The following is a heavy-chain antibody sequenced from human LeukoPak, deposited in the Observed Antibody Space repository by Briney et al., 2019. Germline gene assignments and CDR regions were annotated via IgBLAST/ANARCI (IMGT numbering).Heavy chain of an antibody. CDR3: AREGYSGYAIDY. V-gene: IGHV3-7*01. D-gene: IGHD5-12*01. CDR1: GFTFSNNG. CDR2: IKQDGSEK. Sequence: GGSLRLSCAASGFTFSNNGMHWVRQAPGKGLEWVANIKQDGSEKYYVDSVKGRFTISRDNAKNSLYLQMNSLRAEDTAVYYCAREGYSGYAIDYWGQGTLVTVSS. J-gene: IGHJ4*02.